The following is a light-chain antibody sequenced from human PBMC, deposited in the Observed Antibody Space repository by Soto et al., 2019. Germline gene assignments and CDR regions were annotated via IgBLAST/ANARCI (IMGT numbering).Light chain of an antibody. CDR1: SSDVGSYNH. V-gene: IGLV2-23*03. Sequence: QSDLTQPASVSGSPGQSITISCTGTSSDVGSYNHVSWYQQHPGKAPKLMIYEGSKRPSGVSNRFSGSKSGNTASLTISGLQAEDEADYYCCSYAGSSTFLWVFGGGTKLTVL. CDR2: EGS. CDR3: CSYAGSSTFLWV. J-gene: IGLJ3*02.